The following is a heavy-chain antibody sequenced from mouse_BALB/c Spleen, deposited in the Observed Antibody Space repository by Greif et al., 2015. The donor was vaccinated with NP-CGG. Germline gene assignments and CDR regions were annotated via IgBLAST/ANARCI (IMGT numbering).Heavy chain of an antibody. CDR3: ARSGGWLLPFAY. V-gene: IGHV14-3*02. J-gene: IGHJ3*01. D-gene: IGHD2-3*01. CDR2: IDPANGNT. CDR1: GFNIKDTY. Sequence: EVQLQQSGAELVKPGASVKLSCTASGFNIKDTYMHWVKQRPEQGLEWIGRIDPANGNTKYDPKFQGKATITADTSSNTACLQLSSLTSEDTAVYYCARSGGWLLPFAYWGQGTLVTVSA.